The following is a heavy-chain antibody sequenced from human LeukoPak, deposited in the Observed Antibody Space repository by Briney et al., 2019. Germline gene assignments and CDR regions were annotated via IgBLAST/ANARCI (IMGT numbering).Heavy chain of an antibody. J-gene: IGHJ6*03. V-gene: IGHV3-48*03. CDR3: ARDVYDFWSGYPYYYYYMDV. CDR2: ISSSGSTI. Sequence: PGGSLRLSCAASGFTFSSYEMNWVRQAPGKGLEWVSYISSSGSTIYYADSVKGRFTISRDNAKNSLYLQMNSLRAEDTAVYYCARDVYDFWSGYPYYYYYMDVWGKGTAVTVSS. CDR1: GFTFSSYE. D-gene: IGHD3-3*01.